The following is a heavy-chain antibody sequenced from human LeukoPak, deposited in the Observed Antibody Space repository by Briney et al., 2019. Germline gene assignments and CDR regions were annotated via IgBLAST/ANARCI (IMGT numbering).Heavy chain of an antibody. J-gene: IGHJ5*02. D-gene: IGHD4-17*01. CDR3: ATGGARPRYGRGWFDP. Sequence: GASVKVSCKASGYTFTRHYMNWVRQAPGQGLEWMGKINPSSGGTGYAQKFQGRVTMTEDTSTDTAYMELSSLRSEDTAVYYCATGGARPRYGRGWFDPWGQRTLVTVSS. CDR1: GYTFTRHY. CDR2: INPSSGGT. V-gene: IGHV1-46*01.